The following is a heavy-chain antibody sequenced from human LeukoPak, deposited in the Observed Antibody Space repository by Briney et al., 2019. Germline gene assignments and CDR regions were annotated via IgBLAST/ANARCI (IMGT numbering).Heavy chain of an antibody. Sequence: GSSVNVSCKASGYTFTSYDINWVRQATGQGVEWMGWMNPNSGNTGYAQKFQGRVTMTRNTSISTAYMELSRLRSDDTAVYYCARVDSSGWANYYYYMDVWGKGTTVTVSS. CDR1: GYTFTSYD. V-gene: IGHV1-8*01. CDR3: ARVDSSGWANYYYYMDV. J-gene: IGHJ6*03. CDR2: MNPNSGNT. D-gene: IGHD6-19*01.